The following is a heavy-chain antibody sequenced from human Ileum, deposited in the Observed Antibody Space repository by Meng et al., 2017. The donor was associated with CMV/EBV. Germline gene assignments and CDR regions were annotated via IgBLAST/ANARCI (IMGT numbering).Heavy chain of an antibody. CDR2: ITHSGRT. CDR1: GGSFTGYY. V-gene: IGHV4-34*01. CDR3: ARGLASGWPDY. Sequence: QGRLRQWAAGLLKPSEPRSLTCAVFGGSFTGYYWSWFRQSPGKGLEWIGEITHSGRTSYNLSLKSRVTISVDMSKYQFSLKLTSVTAADTAIYYCARGLASGWPDYWGQGTLVTVSS. J-gene: IGHJ4*02. D-gene: IGHD3-10*01.